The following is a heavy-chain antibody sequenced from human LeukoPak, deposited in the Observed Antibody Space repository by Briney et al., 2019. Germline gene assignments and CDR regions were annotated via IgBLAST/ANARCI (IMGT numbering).Heavy chain of an antibody. CDR1: GGSISSGSYY. CDR2: IYTSGST. CDR3: AAGWLQLPNYFDY. V-gene: IGHV4-61*02. D-gene: IGHD5-24*01. J-gene: IGHJ4*02. Sequence: SQTLSLTCTVSGGSISSGSYYWSWIRQSAGKGLEWIGRIYTSGSTYYNPSLKSRITISVDTSKNQFSLKLSSVTAADTAVYYCAAGWLQLPNYFDYWGQGSLVTVSS.